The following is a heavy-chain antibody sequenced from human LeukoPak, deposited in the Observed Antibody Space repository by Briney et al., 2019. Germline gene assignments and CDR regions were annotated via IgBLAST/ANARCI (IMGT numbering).Heavy chain of an antibody. CDR3: AKDYYGSGSYQYYFDY. CDR2: ISGSGGST. D-gene: IGHD3-10*01. J-gene: IGHJ4*02. CDR1: GFTFSSYA. Sequence: GGSLRLSCAASGFTFSSYAMSWVRQAPGKGLEWVSAISGSGGSTYYADSVKGRFTISRDNSKNTLYLQMNSLRAEDTAVYYCAKDYYGSGSYQYYFDYWGQGTLVTVSS. V-gene: IGHV3-23*01.